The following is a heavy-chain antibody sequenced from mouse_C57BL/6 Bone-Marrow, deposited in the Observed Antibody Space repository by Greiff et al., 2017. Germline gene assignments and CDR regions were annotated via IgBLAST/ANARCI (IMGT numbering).Heavy chain of an antibody. Sequence: EVQGVESGGGLVQPKGSLKLSCAASGFSFNTYAMNWVRQAPGKGLEWVARIRSKSNNYATYYADSVKERFTISRDDSESMLYLQMNNLKTEDTAMYYCVPLPFAYWGQGTLVTVSA. D-gene: IGHD6-1*01. CDR2: IRSKSNNYAT. J-gene: IGHJ3*01. CDR3: VPLPFAY. V-gene: IGHV10-1*01. CDR1: GFSFNTYA.